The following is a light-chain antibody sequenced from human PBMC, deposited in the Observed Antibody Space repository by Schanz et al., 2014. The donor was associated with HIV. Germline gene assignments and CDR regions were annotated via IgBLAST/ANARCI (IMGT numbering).Light chain of an antibody. CDR2: AAS. CDR3: QQYNSYLMYT. CDR1: QSISSY. V-gene: IGKV1-39*01. Sequence: DIQMTQSPSSLSASVGARVTITCRASQSISSYLNWYQQKPGKAPKLLIYAASSLQSGVPSRFSGSGSGTEFTLTISSLQPDDFATYYCQQYNSYLMYTFGQGTKLEIK. J-gene: IGKJ2*01.